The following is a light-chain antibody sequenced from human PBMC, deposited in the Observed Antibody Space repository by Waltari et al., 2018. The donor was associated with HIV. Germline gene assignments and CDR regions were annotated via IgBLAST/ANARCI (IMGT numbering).Light chain of an antibody. CDR1: NSNIGAGHD. V-gene: IGLV1-40*01. CDR3: QSYDSSLSGSV. Sequence: QSVLTQPPSVSGAPGQRVTISCTGRNSNIGAGHDVPCSQQLPGTAPKLLMYGNSNRPSGVPDRFSGSKSGTSASLAITGLQAEDEADYDCQSYDSSLSGSVFGGGTKLTVL. CDR2: GNS. J-gene: IGLJ2*01.